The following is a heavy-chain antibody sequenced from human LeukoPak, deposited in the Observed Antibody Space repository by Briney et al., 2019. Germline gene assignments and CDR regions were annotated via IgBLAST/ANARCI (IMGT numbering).Heavy chain of an antibody. V-gene: IGHV1-18*01. J-gene: IGHJ5*02. Sequence: ASVKVSCKASGYTFTSYGISWVRQAPGQGLEWMGWISAYNGNTNYAQKLQGRVTMTTDTSTSTAYMELRSLRSDDTAVYYCARDVPEPSQLSVVAAATSNWFDPWGQGTLVTVSS. CDR1: GYTFTSYG. CDR3: ARDVPEPSQLSVVAAATSNWFDP. D-gene: IGHD2-15*01. CDR2: ISAYNGNT.